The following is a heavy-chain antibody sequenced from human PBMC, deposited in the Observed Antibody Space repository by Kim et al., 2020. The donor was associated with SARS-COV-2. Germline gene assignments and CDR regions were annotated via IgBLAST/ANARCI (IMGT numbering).Heavy chain of an antibody. CDR2: IYSGGST. CDR1: GFTVSSNY. Sequence: GGSLRLSCAASGFTVSSNYMSWVRQAPGKGLEWVSVIYSGGSTYYADSVKGRFTISRDNSKNTLHLQMNSLRAEDTAVYYCARDTSYYIASGYYYYYGMDVWGQGTTVTVSS. V-gene: IGHV3-66*01. D-gene: IGHD1-26*01. CDR3: ARDTSYYIASGYYYYYGMDV. J-gene: IGHJ6*02.